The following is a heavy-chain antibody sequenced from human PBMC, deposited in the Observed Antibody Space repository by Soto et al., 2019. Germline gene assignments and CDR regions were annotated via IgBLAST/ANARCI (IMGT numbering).Heavy chain of an antibody. CDR3: ARQNGGLRPNFDY. CDR2: IHYSGRT. J-gene: IGHJ4*02. Sequence: QLQLQESGPGLVKPSETLSLTCTVSGDSISSGSYYWGWIRQPPGKGLEWIGTIHYSGRTYYDASLQSRITISVDTSKNQYPLQRSSVTAADTPVYYCARQNGGLRPNFDYWGQGSLVTVSS. CDR1: GDSISSGSYY. V-gene: IGHV4-39*01. D-gene: IGHD3-3*01.